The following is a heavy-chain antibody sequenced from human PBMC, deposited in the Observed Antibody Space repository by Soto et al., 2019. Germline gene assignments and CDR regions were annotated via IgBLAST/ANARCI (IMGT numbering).Heavy chain of an antibody. CDR2: IYYSGST. Sequence: SETLSLTCTVSGGSISSSSYYWGWIRQPPGKGLEWIGSIYYSGSTYYNPSLKSRVTISVDTSKNQFSLKLSSVTAADTAVYYFARRPLPFCSGGSCYEFGIWGKGTMVTFSS. J-gene: IGHJ3*02. CDR3: ARRPLPFCSGGSCYEFGI. V-gene: IGHV4-39*01. D-gene: IGHD2-15*01. CDR1: GGSISSSSYY.